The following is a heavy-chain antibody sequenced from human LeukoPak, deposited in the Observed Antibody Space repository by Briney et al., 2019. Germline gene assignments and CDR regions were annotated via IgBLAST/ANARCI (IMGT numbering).Heavy chain of an antibody. CDR3: AKDGVILAPGVYWYMDV. V-gene: IGHV3-30*02. D-gene: IGHD3-16*02. J-gene: IGHJ6*03. CDR2: IRNDGAKT. CDR1: TFTFSDYG. Sequence: GGSLRLSCVGSTFTFSDYGMHWVRQAPGKGLEWVAFIRNDGAKTYYADSAKGRFTISRDNSRNTSYLQMNSLTAEDTAVFYCAKDGVILAPGVYWYMDVWGRGTTVTVSS.